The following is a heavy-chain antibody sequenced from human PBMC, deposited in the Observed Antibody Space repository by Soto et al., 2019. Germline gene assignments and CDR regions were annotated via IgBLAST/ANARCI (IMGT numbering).Heavy chain of an antibody. Sequence: SVKVSCKAIGYSFTSHYMHWVRQAPGQGLEWMGGIIPIFSTPNYAQRFQGRVTITADESTSTAYMELSSLRSEDTAVYYCARPIQYYFDTSAQSAWFDPWGQGTLVTVSS. CDR1: GYSFTSHY. CDR2: IIPIFSTP. V-gene: IGHV1-69*13. CDR3: ARPIQYYFDTSAQSAWFDP. J-gene: IGHJ5*02. D-gene: IGHD3-22*01.